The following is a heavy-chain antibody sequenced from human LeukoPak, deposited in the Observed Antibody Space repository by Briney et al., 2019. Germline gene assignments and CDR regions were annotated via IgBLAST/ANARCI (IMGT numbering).Heavy chain of an antibody. J-gene: IGHJ5*02. V-gene: IGHV4-34*01. D-gene: IGHD2-15*01. CDR3: AREGARGGRPFDP. CDR2: INHSGST. CDR1: GGSFSGYY. Sequence: SETLSLTCALYGGSFSGYYWSWIRQPPGKGLEWIGEINHSGSTNYDPSLKSRVTISVDTSKNQFSLKLSSVTAADTAVYYCAREGARGGRPFDPWGQGTLVTVSS.